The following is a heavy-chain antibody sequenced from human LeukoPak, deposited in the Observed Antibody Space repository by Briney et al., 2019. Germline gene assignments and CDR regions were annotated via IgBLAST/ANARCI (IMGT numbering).Heavy chain of an antibody. CDR2: ISGSGGST. D-gene: IGHD2-15*01. CDR1: GFTFSSYA. J-gene: IGHJ4*02. V-gene: IGHV3-23*01. Sequence: GGSLRLSCAASGFTFSSYAMSWVRQAPGKGLEWVSAISGSGGSTYYADSVQGRFTISRDNFKSTLCLQMNSLRAEDTAVYYCAKQLGYCSDGSCYFPYWGQGTLVTVSS. CDR3: AKQLGYCSDGSCYFPY.